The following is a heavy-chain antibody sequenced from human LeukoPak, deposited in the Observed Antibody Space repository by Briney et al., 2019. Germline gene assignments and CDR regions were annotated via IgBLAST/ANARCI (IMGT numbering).Heavy chain of an antibody. V-gene: IGHV3-23*01. CDR2: ISGSGGTA. CDR1: GFTFSIYA. CDR3: ATLNSVYDAFDI. J-gene: IGHJ3*02. D-gene: IGHD1/OR15-1a*01. Sequence: GGSLRLSCAASGFTFSIYAMSWVRQAPGKGLEWVSAISGSGGTAYYADSVKGRFTISRDNSKNTVYVQMNSLRAEDTAVYYCATLNSVYDAFDIWGQGTVVTVSS.